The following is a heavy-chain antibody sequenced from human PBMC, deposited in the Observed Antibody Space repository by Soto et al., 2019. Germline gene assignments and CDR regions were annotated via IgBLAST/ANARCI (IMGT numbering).Heavy chain of an antibody. D-gene: IGHD3-10*01. Sequence: PSETLSLTCTVSGGSISSYYWSWIRQPPGKGLEWIGYIYYSGSTNYNPSLKSRVTISVDTSKNRFSLKLSSVTAADTAVYYCARDWGFGELPTRGSWFDPWGQGTLVTVSS. J-gene: IGHJ5*02. CDR2: IYYSGST. CDR3: ARDWGFGELPTRGSWFDP. V-gene: IGHV4-59*01. CDR1: GGSISSYY.